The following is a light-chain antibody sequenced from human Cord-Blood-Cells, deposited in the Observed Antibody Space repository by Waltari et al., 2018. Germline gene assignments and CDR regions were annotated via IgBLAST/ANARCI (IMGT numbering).Light chain of an antibody. V-gene: IGKV3-15*01. CDR3: QQYNNWPWT. J-gene: IGKJ1*01. CDR1: QSVSSN. CDR2: GAS. Sequence: EILITQSQATLSVSPGEKPTTSCRASQSVSSNLAWYQQKPGQAPRLLIYGASTRATGIPARFSGSGSGTEFTLTISSLQSEDFAVYYCQQYNNWPWTFGQGTKVEIK.